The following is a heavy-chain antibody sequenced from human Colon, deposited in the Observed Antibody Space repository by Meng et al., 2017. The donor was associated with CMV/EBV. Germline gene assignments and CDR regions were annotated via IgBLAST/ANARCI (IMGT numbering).Heavy chain of an antibody. CDR3: TTSQGYSGSYYEIDH. CDR2: IKSKTEAGAT. Sequence: GSLKISCTASGFTFSYAWLNWVRQAPGKGLEWVGRIKSKTEAGATDYAAPVKGRFTISREDSENTLYLQMSSLKTEDTAVYFCTTSQGYSGSYYEIDHWGQGTLVTVSS. V-gene: IGHV3-15*05. CDR1: GFTFSYAW. D-gene: IGHD1-26*01. J-gene: IGHJ4*02.